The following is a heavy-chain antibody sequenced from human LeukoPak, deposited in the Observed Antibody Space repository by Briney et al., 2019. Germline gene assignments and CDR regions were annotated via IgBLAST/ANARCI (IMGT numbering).Heavy chain of an antibody. Sequence: PSETLSLTCTVFGGSISGYYWSWIRQPPGKGLEWIGYIYYSGSTNYNPSLKSRVTISLDTSKNQFSLKLSSVTAADTAVYYCARGAYPDAFDIWGQGTMVTVSS. J-gene: IGHJ3*02. CDR3: ARGAYPDAFDI. CDR2: IYYSGST. V-gene: IGHV4-59*01. CDR1: GGSISGYY. D-gene: IGHD2-21*01.